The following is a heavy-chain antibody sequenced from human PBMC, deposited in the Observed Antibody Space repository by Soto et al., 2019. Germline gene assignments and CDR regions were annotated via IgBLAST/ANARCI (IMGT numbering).Heavy chain of an antibody. V-gene: IGHV5-10-1*01. CDR1: GYSFNTVL. CDR2: IDPRDSYT. D-gene: IGHD6-19*01. Sequence: GEAMKRSCKGFGYSFNTVLISRVRQMPGKGQGGMGGIDPRDSYTNYSPAFQGHVTISAYQSTSTACLQWSSLNAPDTAMYHCPLSGYSSGSYYGVDFWGQGTTVTVSS. CDR3: PLSGYSSGSYYGVDF. J-gene: IGHJ6*02.